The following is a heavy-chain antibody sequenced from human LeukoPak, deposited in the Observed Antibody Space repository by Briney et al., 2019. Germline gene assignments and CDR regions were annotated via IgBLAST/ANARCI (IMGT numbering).Heavy chain of an antibody. J-gene: IGHJ4*02. Sequence: SETLSLTCTVSGGSFSSNSYYWGWIRQPPGKGLEWIGSIYYSGSTYYNPSRKSRVTISVDTSKSQFSLKVSSVPAADTAVYYCARRSRTGFFDYWGQGSLVTVSS. CDR2: IYYSGST. CDR1: GGSFSSNSYY. CDR3: ARRSRTGFFDY. D-gene: IGHD3-10*01. V-gene: IGHV4-39*01.